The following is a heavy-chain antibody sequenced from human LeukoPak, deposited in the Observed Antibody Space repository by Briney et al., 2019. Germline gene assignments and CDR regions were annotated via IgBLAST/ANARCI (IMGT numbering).Heavy chain of an antibody. CDR2: TYYIGST. Sequence: PSETLSLTCTLSRGSITSYYSSCIRQPPGKGLEWVGHTYYIGSTNYNPSLKSRVTIPVDTSKNQSSLKLSSVTAADTAVYYCARVPDTGWFDPWGQGTLVTVSS. V-gene: IGHV4-59*01. CDR3: ARVPDTGWFDP. CDR1: RGSITSYY. J-gene: IGHJ5*02.